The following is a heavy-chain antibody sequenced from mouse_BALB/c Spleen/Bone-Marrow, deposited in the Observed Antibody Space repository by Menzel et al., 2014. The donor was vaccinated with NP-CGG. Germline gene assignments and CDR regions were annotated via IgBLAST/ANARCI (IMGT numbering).Heavy chain of an antibody. J-gene: IGHJ4*01. Sequence: EVQLQQSGGGLVKPGGSLKLSCAASGFTFSDYYMYWVRQTPEKRLEWVATISDGGSYTYYPDSVKGRFTISRDNAKNNLYLQRSSLKSEDTAMYYCAREMAMDYWGQGTSVTVSS. CDR1: GFTFSDYY. V-gene: IGHV5-4*02. CDR3: AREMAMDY. CDR2: ISDGGSYT.